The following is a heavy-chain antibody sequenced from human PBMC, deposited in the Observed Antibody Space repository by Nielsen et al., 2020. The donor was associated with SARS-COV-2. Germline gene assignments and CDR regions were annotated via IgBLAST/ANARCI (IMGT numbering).Heavy chain of an antibody. CDR3: ASGYYDIWTGLDYYYGMDV. D-gene: IGHD3-9*01. CDR2: IYPGDSDT. V-gene: IGHV5-51*01. Sequence: GGSLRLSCKGSGYSFTSYWIGWVRQMPGKGLEWMGIIYPGDSDTRYSPSFQGQVTISADKSISTAYLQWSSLKASDTAMYYCASGYYDIWTGLDYYYGMDVWGQGTTVTVSS. CDR1: GYSFTSYW. J-gene: IGHJ6*02.